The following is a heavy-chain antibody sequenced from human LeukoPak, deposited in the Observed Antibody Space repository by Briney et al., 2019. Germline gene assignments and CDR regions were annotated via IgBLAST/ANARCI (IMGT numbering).Heavy chain of an antibody. CDR3: ATSYYDSSGYSH. CDR2: FDPEDGET. CDR1: GYTLTELS. V-gene: IGHV1-24*01. Sequence: ASVKASCKVSGYTLTELSMHWVRQAPGKGLEWMGGFDPEDGETIYAQKFQGRVTMTEDTSTDTAYMELSSLRSEDTAVYYCATSYYDSSGYSHWGQGTLVTVSS. J-gene: IGHJ4*02. D-gene: IGHD3-22*01.